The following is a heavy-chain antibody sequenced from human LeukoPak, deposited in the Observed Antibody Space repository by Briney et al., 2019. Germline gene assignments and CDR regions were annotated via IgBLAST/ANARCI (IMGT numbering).Heavy chain of an antibody. CDR1: GFTFSNYM. J-gene: IGHJ4*02. CDR2: IKQDGSEK. V-gene: IGHV3-7*03. Sequence: GGSLRLSCAASGFTFSNYMMHWVRQAPGKGLEWVANIKQDGSEKYYVDSVKGRFTISRDNAKNSLYLQMNSLRAEDTAVYYCARDVGEPGTTTYWGQGTLVTVSS. CDR3: ARDVGEPGTTTY. D-gene: IGHD1/OR15-1a*01.